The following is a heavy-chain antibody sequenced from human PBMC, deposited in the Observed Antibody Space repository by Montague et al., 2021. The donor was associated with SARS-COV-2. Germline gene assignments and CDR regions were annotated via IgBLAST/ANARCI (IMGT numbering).Heavy chain of an antibody. Sequence: SLRLSCAASGFIFDDYGMNWVRQAPGKGLEWVSSISPRSRYIYYTDSVKGRFTIFRDNAKNSLYLQMNSLRAEDTALYYCARGRQHFNMIVVVMTGGEYYFDYWGQGTLVTVSS. V-gene: IGHV3-21*01. J-gene: IGHJ4*02. CDR2: ISPRSRYI. CDR1: GFIFDDYG. D-gene: IGHD3-22*01. CDR3: ARGRQHFNMIVVVMTGGEYYFDY.